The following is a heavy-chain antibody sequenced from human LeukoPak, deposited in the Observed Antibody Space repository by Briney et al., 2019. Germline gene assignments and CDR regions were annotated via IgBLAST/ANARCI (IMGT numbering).Heavy chain of an antibody. J-gene: IGHJ4*02. CDR2: ISSNGGST. Sequence: GGSLRLSCAASGFTFSSYAMHWVRQAPGKGLEYVSAISSNGGSTYYANSVKGRFTISRDNSKNTLYLQMGSLRAEDMAVYYCARARLGELSLYDCWGQGTLDPVSS. CDR1: GFTFSSYA. D-gene: IGHD3-16*02. CDR3: ARARLGELSLYDC. V-gene: IGHV3-64*01.